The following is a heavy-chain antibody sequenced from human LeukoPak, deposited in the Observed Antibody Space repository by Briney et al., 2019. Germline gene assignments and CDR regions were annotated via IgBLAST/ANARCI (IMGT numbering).Heavy chain of an antibody. CDR3: AREDGYSFRFTYYYYGMDV. J-gene: IGHJ6*02. V-gene: IGHV3-7*01. CDR2: IKQDGSEK. CDR1: GFTFSRYW. D-gene: IGHD5-18*01. Sequence: GGSLRLSCAASGFTFSRYWMSWVRQAPGKGLECVANIKQDGSEKYYMDSVKGRFTISRDNAKNSLYLQMNSLRAEDTAVYYCAREDGYSFRFTYYYYGMDVWGQGTTVTVSS.